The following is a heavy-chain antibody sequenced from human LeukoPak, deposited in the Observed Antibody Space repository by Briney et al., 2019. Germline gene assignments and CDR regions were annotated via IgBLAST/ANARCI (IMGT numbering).Heavy chain of an antibody. D-gene: IGHD3-10*01. CDR2: ISAYNGDT. Sequence: ASGKVSCKASGYTFTSYGITWVRQAPGQGLEWMAWISAYNGDTDYAQNLRGRVTMTTDTSTSTAYMELRSLRSDDTAVYYCARDSVDGSGTYYNDSPDYWGQGTLVTVSS. CDR3: ARDSVDGSGTYYNDSPDY. CDR1: GYTFTSYG. J-gene: IGHJ4*02. V-gene: IGHV1-18*01.